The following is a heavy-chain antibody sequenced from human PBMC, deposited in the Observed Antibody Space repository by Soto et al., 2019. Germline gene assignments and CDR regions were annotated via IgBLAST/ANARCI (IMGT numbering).Heavy chain of an antibody. D-gene: IGHD2-15*01. V-gene: IGHV4-30-2*01. CDR1: GGSISSGGYS. CDR3: ARVRGRLLRFDP. CDR2: IYHSGST. Sequence: SETLSLTCAVSGGSISSGGYSWSWIRQPPGKGLEWIGYIYHSGSTDYNPSLKSRVTISVDRSKNQFSLKLSSVTAADTAVYYCARVRGRLLRFDPWGQGTLVTVSS. J-gene: IGHJ5*02.